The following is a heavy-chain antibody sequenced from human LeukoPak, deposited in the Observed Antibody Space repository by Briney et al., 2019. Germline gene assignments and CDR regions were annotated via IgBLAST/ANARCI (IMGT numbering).Heavy chain of an antibody. J-gene: IGHJ5*02. Sequence: PGGSLRLSCTTSGFTFSSFEMNWARHAPGKGLVEVSYISASGSTKYYADSVKGRFTFSRENTKNALYLEVHRLRAEDTAVYYCARDLVVRGRWSWFDPWGQGTLVTVSS. CDR3: ARDLVVRGRWSWFDP. D-gene: IGHD3-10*01. CDR2: ISASGSTK. CDR1: GFTFSSFE. V-gene: IGHV3-48*03.